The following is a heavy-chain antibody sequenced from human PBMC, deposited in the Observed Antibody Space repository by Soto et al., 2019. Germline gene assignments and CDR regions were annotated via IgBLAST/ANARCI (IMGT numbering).Heavy chain of an antibody. D-gene: IGHD6-13*01. CDR1: GGSISGYY. Sequence: QVQLLESGPGLVKPSDTLSLTCTVSGGSISGYYWSWIRQSPGKGLEYIGYIYYRGSTNYNPSLKSRVTMSVDTSRNQFSLKVNSVTAADTAVYYCARQQLLPFYYALDVWGQGTTVTVSS. V-gene: IGHV4-59*07. CDR2: IYYRGST. J-gene: IGHJ6*02. CDR3: ARQQLLPFYYALDV.